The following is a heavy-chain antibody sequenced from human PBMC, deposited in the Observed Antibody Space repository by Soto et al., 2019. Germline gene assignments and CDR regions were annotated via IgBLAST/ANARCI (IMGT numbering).Heavy chain of an antibody. CDR3: ARDILLWFGESSGTYYYGMDV. V-gene: IGHV6-1*01. J-gene: IGHJ6*02. Sequence: SQTLSLTCAISGDSVSSNSAAWNWIRQSPSRGLEWLGRTYYRSKWHNDYAVSVKSRITINPDTSKNQFSLQLNSVTPEDTAVYYCARDILLWFGESSGTYYYGMDVWGQGTTVTVSS. CDR2: TYYRSKWHN. CDR1: GDSVSSNSAA. D-gene: IGHD3-10*01.